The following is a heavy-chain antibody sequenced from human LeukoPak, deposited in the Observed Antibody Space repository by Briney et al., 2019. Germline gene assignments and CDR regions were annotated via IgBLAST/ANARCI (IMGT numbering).Heavy chain of an antibody. J-gene: IGHJ4*02. V-gene: IGHV4-4*07. Sequence: SETLSLTCTVSGGSSSTYYWSWIRQPAGKGLEWIGRIYAGGSTNYNPSLKSRVTMSLDTSKNQFSLRLSSVTAADTAVYYCASSAAAGISAWFDFGYWGQGTLVTVSS. D-gene: IGHD6-13*01. CDR1: GGSSSTYY. CDR2: IYAGGST. CDR3: ASSAAAGISAWFDFGY.